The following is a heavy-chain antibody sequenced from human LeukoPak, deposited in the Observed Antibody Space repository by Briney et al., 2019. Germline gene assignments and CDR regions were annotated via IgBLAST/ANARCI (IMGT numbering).Heavy chain of an antibody. J-gene: IGHJ4*02. CDR2: INQDGSQK. CDR1: GFPFSAHW. D-gene: IGHD3-10*01. V-gene: IGHV3-7*05. CDR3: ARSNREFASGSGDY. Sequence: GGSLRLSCAASGFPFSAHWMSWVRQAPGKGLEWVANINQDGSQKSCVDSVKGRFSISRDNAKNSLYLQMHSLRAEDTAVYYCARSNREFASGSGDYWGQGTLVTVSS.